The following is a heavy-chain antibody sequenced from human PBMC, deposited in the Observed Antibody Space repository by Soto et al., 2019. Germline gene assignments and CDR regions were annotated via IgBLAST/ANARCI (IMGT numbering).Heavy chain of an antibody. CDR1: GGTFSSYA. CDR3: ASSGPGSTYFYDSSGHETPHFQR. Sequence: QVQLVQSGAEVKKPGSSVKVSCKASGGTFSSYAISWVRQAPGQGLEWMGGIIPIFGTANYAQKFQGRVTITADESTSTAYMDLSSLRSEDTAVYYCASSGPGSTYFYDSSGHETPHFQRWGLGTLVT. V-gene: IGHV1-69*12. D-gene: IGHD3-22*01. J-gene: IGHJ1*01. CDR2: IIPIFGTA.